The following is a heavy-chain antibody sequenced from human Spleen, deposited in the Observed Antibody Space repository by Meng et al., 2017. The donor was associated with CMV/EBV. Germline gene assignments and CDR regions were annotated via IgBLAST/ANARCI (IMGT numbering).Heavy chain of an antibody. CDR3: AGSRPGGGACDY. CDR1: GASIKNYN. V-gene: IGHV4-4*07. CDR2: IQVIGHT. Sequence: QVQIQELGPGLVKPSETLSLTGIGSGASIKNYNWNWVWQPAGQGLEWIGLIQVIGHTVYNPSLKSRVTVSLDASKSQFSLTLNSVTAADTATYYCAGSRPGGGACDYWGQGILVTVSS. D-gene: IGHD3-16*01. J-gene: IGHJ4*02.